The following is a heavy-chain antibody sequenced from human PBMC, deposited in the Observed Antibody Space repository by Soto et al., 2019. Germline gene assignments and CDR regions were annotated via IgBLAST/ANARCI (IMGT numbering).Heavy chain of an antibody. V-gene: IGHV3-49*04. CDR2: IRRGRYGATT. J-gene: IGHJ4*02. CDR1: GFTFADHG. CDR3: NRAPLRCSGGSCDSVDS. Sequence: PGGSLRLSCTTSGFTFADHGMSWVRQAPGKGLAWLGVIRRGRYGATTEYAASVKGRFTVSRDDSKNIANLQLNNLNTEDTGVYYCNRAPLRCSGGSCDSVDSWGRGTLVTVSS. D-gene: IGHD2-15*01.